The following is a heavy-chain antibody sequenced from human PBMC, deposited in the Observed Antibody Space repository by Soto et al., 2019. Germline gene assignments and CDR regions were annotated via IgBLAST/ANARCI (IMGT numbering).Heavy chain of an antibody. D-gene: IGHD2-21*01. V-gene: IGHV4-4*07. J-gene: IGHJ5*02. CDR3: TRSAIPRGGWFRP. CDR2: IYASGSA. Sequence: PSETLSLTCTVSGASISTYYWNWIRQPAGKGLEWIGRIYASGSASYNPSLKSRVIMSVDTSKNQFSLNMTSVTAADTAMYYCTRSAIPRGGWFRPWGQGILVTVSS. CDR1: GASISTYY.